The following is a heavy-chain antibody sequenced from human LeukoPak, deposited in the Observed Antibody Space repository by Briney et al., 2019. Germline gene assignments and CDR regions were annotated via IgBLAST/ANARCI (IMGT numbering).Heavy chain of an antibody. J-gene: IGHJ4*02. CDR3: ARVHRYDRSVYYFDY. CDR1: GFTFSNYN. Sequence: GGSLRLSCAASGFTFSNYNINWVRQAPGKALEWVSYISTSGRAIFYADSVKGRFTISRDNAKNSLFLQMNSLRDEDTAGYYCARVHRYDRSVYYFDYWGLGALVTVSS. D-gene: IGHD3-22*01. CDR2: ISTSGRAI. V-gene: IGHV3-48*02.